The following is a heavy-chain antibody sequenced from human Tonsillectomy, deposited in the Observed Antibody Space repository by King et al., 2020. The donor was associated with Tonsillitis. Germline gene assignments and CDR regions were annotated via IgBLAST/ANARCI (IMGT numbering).Heavy chain of an antibody. CDR2: ISWNSGSI. Sequence: VQLAESGGGLVQPGRSLRLSCAASGFTFDDYAMHWVRQAPGKGLEWVSGISWNSGSIGYADSVKGRFTISRDNAKNSLYLQMNSLRAEDTALYYCAKGEGSGSYYGLDYWGQGTLVTVSS. CDR1: GFTFDDYA. V-gene: IGHV3-9*01. J-gene: IGHJ4*02. CDR3: AKGEGSGSYYGLDY. D-gene: IGHD3-10*01.